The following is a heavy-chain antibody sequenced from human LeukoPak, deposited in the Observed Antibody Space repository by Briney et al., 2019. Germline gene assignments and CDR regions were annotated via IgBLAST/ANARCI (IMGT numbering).Heavy chain of an antibody. CDR3: ARQPHIVVVPAAITLDAFDI. J-gene: IGHJ3*02. D-gene: IGHD2-2*01. CDR2: INHSGST. Sequence: SETLSLTCAVYGGSFSGYYWSWIRQPPGKGLEWIGEINHSGSTNYNPSLKSRVTISVDTSKNQFSLKLSSVTAADTAVYYCARQPHIVVVPAAITLDAFDIWGQGTMVTVSS. V-gene: IGHV4-34*01. CDR1: GGSFSGYY.